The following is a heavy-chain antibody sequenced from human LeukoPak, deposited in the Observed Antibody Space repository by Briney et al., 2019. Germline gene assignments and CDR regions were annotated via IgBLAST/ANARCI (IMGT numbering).Heavy chain of an antibody. Sequence: SETLSLTCTVSGGSISSYYWSWIRLPPGKGLEWIGYLSKSGNTNYSPSLKSRVTIFGDTSKNQFFLKLSSVTAADTAVYYCARARCVNSFYAFDIWGQGTLVTASS. CDR3: ARARCVNSFYAFDI. CDR1: GGSISSYY. CDR2: LSKSGNT. D-gene: IGHD5-18*01. V-gene: IGHV4-59*01. J-gene: IGHJ3*02.